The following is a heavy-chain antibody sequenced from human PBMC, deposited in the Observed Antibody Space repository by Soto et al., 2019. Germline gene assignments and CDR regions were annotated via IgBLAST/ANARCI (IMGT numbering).Heavy chain of an antibody. D-gene: IGHD2-8*01. Sequence: SWEECGGGIGSSSRSWVRQANEQGLEWMGGIIPIFGTANYAQKFQGRVTITADESTSTAYMELSSLRSEDTAVYYCAAEYCTNGVCYTRFAPWGQGTLVTV. J-gene: IGHJ5*02. V-gene: IGHV1-69*01. CDR2: IIPIFGTA. CDR1: GGGIGSSS. CDR3: AAEYCTNGVCYTRFAP.